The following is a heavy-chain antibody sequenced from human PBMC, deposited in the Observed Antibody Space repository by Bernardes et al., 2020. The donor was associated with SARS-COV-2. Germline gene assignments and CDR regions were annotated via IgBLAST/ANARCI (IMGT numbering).Heavy chain of an antibody. J-gene: IGHJ6*02. V-gene: IGHV3-30-3*01. CDR1: GFTFSSYA. D-gene: IGHD2-21*02. Sequence: GGSLRLSCAASGFTFSSYAMHWVRQAPGKGLEWVAVISYDGSNKYYADSVKGRFTISRDNSKNTLYLQMNSLRAEDTAVYYCARAYTANYYYGMDVWGQGTTVTVSS. CDR2: ISYDGSNK. CDR3: ARAYTANYYYGMDV.